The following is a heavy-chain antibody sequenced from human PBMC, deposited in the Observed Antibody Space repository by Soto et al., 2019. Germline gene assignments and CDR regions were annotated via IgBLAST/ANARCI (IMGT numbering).Heavy chain of an antibody. Sequence: ETLSLTCTVSGGSISSSSYYWGWIRQPPGKGLEWIGSIYYSGSTYYNPSLKSRVTISVDTSKNQFSLKLSSVTAADTAVYYCARHVGGSIFGVVMPGYYYYYYMDVWGKGTTVTVSS. D-gene: IGHD3-3*01. CDR1: GGSISSSSYY. CDR2: IYYSGST. V-gene: IGHV4-39*01. J-gene: IGHJ6*03. CDR3: ARHVGGSIFGVVMPGYYYYYYMDV.